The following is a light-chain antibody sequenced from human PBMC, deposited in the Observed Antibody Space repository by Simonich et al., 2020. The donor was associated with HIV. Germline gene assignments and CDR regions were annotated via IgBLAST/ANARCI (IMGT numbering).Light chain of an antibody. V-gene: IGKV1-5*03. Sequence: DIQMTQSPSTLSASVGDKITITCRASQSISSWFAWYQQKPGKAPKLLIYKASSLESWVPSTFSGSGSGTEFTLTISSLQPDDFATYYCQQYNSHFPTFGQGTKVEIK. J-gene: IGKJ1*01. CDR3: QQYNSHFPT. CDR1: QSISSW. CDR2: KAS.